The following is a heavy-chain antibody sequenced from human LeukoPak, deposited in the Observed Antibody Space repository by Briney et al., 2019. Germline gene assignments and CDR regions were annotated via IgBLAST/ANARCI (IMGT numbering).Heavy chain of an antibody. Sequence: ASVKVSCKASGYTFTSYGISWVRQAPGQGLEWMGWISAYNGNTNYAQKLQGRVTMTTDTSTSTAYMELRSLRSDDTAVYYCARVGAIAAAGTNDFDYWGQGTLVTVSS. D-gene: IGHD6-13*01. J-gene: IGHJ4*02. CDR1: GYTFTSYG. V-gene: IGHV1-18*01. CDR3: ARVGAIAAAGTNDFDY. CDR2: ISAYNGNT.